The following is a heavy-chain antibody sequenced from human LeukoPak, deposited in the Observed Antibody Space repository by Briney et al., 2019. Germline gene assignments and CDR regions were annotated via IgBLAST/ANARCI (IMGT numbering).Heavy chain of an antibody. CDR1: GYTFTSYG. J-gene: IGHJ3*02. V-gene: IGHV1-18*01. D-gene: IGHD2-2*01. CDR3: ASSNCSSTSCYYREDAFDI. CDR2: IGAYNGNT. Sequence: GASVKVSCKASGYTFTSYGISWVRQAPGQRLEWMGWIGAYNGNTNYAQKLQGRVTMTTDTSTSTAYMELRSLRSDDTAVYYCASSNCSSTSCYYREDAFDIWGQGTMVTVSS.